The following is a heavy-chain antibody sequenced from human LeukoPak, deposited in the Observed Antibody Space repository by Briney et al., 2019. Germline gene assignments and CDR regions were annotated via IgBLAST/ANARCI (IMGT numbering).Heavy chain of an antibody. Sequence: GASVKVSCKTSGFTFSAYYMHWVRQAPGQGLDWMGIINPSGDRTTCAQKFQGRVTMTRDTSTSTVYMELSRLTPDDTAIYYCTKDSDTSAHDFWGQGTLVTVSS. V-gene: IGHV1-46*01. CDR2: INPSGDRT. J-gene: IGHJ4*02. CDR3: TKDSDTSAHDF. CDR1: GFTFSAYY.